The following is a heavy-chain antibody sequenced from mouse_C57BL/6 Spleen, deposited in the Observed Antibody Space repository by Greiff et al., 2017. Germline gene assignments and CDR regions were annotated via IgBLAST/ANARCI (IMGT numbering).Heavy chain of an antibody. CDR3: TRPPLTTVVDYYAMDY. Sequence: EVKVEESGGGLVQPGGSMKLSCAASGFTFSDAWMDWVRQSPEKGLEWVAEIRNKANNHATYYAESVQGRFTISRDDSKSSVYLQMNSLRAEDTGIYYCTRPPLTTVVDYYAMDYWGQGTSVTVSS. J-gene: IGHJ4*01. CDR2: IRNKANNHAT. V-gene: IGHV6-6*01. D-gene: IGHD1-1*01. CDR1: GFTFSDAW.